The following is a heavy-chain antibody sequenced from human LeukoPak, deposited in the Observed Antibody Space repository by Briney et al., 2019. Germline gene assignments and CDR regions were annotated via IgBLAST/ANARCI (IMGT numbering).Heavy chain of an antibody. V-gene: IGHV4-39*01. CDR2: IYYSGIT. CDR1: GGSISSSRYS. CDR3: VRPTRGSNSFETSGYSGYFDL. D-gene: IGHD3-22*01. J-gene: IGHJ2*01. Sequence: SETLSLTRTVSGGSISSSRYSWGWIRQPPGKGLEWIGSIYYSGITYYNPSLKSRVTISVDTSKNQFSLKLSSVTAADTAVYYCVRPTRGSNSFETSGYSGYFDLWGRGTLVTVSS.